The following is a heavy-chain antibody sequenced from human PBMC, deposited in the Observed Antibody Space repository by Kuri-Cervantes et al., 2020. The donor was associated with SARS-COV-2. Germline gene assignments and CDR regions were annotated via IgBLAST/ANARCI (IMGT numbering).Heavy chain of an antibody. D-gene: IGHD3-3*01. CDR3: ARASRYDFWSGTPPDNWFDP. V-gene: IGHV1-18*01. J-gene: IGHJ5*02. Sequence: ASVKVSCKASGYTFTSYGISWVRQAPGQGREWMGWISAYNGNTNYAQKLQGRVTMTTDTSTSTAYMELRSLRSDDTAVYYCARASRYDFWSGTPPDNWFDPCGQGTLVTVSS. CDR1: GYTFTSYG. CDR2: ISAYNGNT.